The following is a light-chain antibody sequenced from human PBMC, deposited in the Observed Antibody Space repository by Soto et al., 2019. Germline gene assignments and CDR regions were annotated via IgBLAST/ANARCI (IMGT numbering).Light chain of an antibody. J-gene: IGKJ3*01. CDR2: GAS. CDR1: QGINNY. CDR3: PKLYSVPFT. V-gene: IGKV1-27*01. Sequence: DILMTQSPSSLSASVGDRVTITCRASQGINNYLVWYQQKPGKLPKLLISGASTVQSGVPSRFSRSPSWTVFTLTLYSLHPEDLPTYYRPKLYSVPFTFGPGTKVDIK.